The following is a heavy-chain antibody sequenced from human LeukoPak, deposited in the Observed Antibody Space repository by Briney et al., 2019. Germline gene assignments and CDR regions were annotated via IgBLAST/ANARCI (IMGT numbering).Heavy chain of an antibody. CDR2: ISGSDDGT. CDR1: GFTFSTYA. V-gene: IGHV3-23*01. Sequence: GGSLRLSCAASGFTFSTYAMSWVRQIPGKGLEWVSAISGSDDGTYYADSVKGRFTISRDNSKNTLYLQMNSLRAEDTAVYYCANENLGATNAFDIWGQGTMVTVSS. D-gene: IGHD1-26*01. J-gene: IGHJ3*02. CDR3: ANENLGATNAFDI.